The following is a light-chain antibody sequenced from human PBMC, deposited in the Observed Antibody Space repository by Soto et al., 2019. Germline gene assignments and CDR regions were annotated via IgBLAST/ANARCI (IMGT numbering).Light chain of an antibody. CDR3: SSYAGTNNLI. V-gene: IGLV2-8*01. CDR1: SSDIGGYKY. J-gene: IGLJ2*01. Sequence: QSALTQPPSASGSPGQSVTISCTGTSSDIGGYKYVSWYQQYTGKAPKVMIYEVSERPSGVPDRFSGSKSGNTASLTVSGLQAEDEAEYYCSSYAGTNNLIFGGGTKLTVL. CDR2: EVS.